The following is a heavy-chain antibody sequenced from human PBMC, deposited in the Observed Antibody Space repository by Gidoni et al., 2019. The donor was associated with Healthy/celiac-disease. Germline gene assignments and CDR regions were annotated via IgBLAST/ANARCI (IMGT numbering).Heavy chain of an antibody. J-gene: IGHJ3*02. CDR2: ISGSGGST. Sequence: EVQLLESGGGLVQPGGSLRLSCAASGFTFSSYAMRWVRQAPGKGLEWVSAISGSGGSTYYADSVKGRFTISRDNSKNTLYLQMNSLRAEDTAVYYCAKDLPPPGYYYDSSGYSGDAFDIWGQGTMVTVSS. CDR1: GFTFSSYA. CDR3: AKDLPPPGYYYDSSGYSGDAFDI. D-gene: IGHD3-22*01. V-gene: IGHV3-23*01.